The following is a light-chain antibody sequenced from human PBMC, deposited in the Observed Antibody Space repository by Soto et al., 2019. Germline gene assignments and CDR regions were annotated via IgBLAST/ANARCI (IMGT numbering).Light chain of an antibody. Sequence: QSALTQPASVSGSPGQSITISCTGTSSDVGGSNYVSWYQQHPGKAPKLMIYEVSNRPSGVSHRFSGSKSGNMASLTISGLQAEDEADYYCSSYPSSNTLYVFGSGTKLTVL. V-gene: IGLV2-14*01. CDR3: SSYPSSNTLYV. CDR2: EVS. CDR1: SSDVGGSNY. J-gene: IGLJ1*01.